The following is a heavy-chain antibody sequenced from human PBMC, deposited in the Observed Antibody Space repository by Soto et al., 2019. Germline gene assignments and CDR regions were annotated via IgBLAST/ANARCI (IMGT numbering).Heavy chain of an antibody. V-gene: IGHV4-34*01. D-gene: IGHD3-10*01. CDR2: INHSGTV. CDR3: ARAGAALVRGSIGGFDY. CDR1: GGAFNGYY. J-gene: IGHJ4*02. Sequence: QVHLQQWGAGLLKPSETLSLTCAVNGGAFNGYYWTWIRQSPGKGLQWIGEINHSGTVDYNPSLKSRVTFSIATSKKQFSLTVTSVTAADTAVYYCARAGAALVRGSIGGFDYGGQGTLVTVSS.